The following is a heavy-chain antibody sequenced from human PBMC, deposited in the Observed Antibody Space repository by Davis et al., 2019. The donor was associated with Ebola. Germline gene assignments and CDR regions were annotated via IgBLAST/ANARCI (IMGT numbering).Heavy chain of an antibody. CDR1: GFTFSSYG. J-gene: IGHJ6*02. Sequence: PGGSLRLSCAASGFTFSSYGMHWVRQAPGKGLEWVAVIWYDGSNKYYADSVKGRFTISRDNSKNTLYLQMNSLRAEDTAVYYCARDLEDIVVVPAARGYYYYGMDVWGQGTTVTVSS. CDR3: ARDLEDIVVVPAARGYYYYGMDV. D-gene: IGHD2-2*01. CDR2: IWYDGSNK. V-gene: IGHV3-30*19.